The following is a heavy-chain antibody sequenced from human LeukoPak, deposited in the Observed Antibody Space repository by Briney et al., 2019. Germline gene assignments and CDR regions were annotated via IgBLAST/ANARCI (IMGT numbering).Heavy chain of an antibody. CDR3: ATEGITMVRAFDY. CDR2: INPNSGGT. Sequence: ASVKVSCKASGYTFTGYYMHWVRQAPGQGLEWMGWINPNSGGTNYAQKFQGRVTMTRDTSISIAYMELSRLRSDDTAVYYCATEGITMVRAFDYWGQGTLVTVSS. D-gene: IGHD3-10*01. V-gene: IGHV1-2*02. CDR1: GYTFTGYY. J-gene: IGHJ4*02.